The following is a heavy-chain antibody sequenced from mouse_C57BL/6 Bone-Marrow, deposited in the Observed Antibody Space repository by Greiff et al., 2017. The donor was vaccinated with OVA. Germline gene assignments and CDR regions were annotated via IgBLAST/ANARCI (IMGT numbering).Heavy chain of an antibody. J-gene: IGHJ4*01. CDR1: GFSLTSYG. Sequence: VQRVESGPGLVQPSQSLSITCTVSGFSLTSYGVHWVRQSPGKGLEWLGVIWRGGSTDYNAAFMSRLSITKDNSKSQVFFKMNSLQADDTAIYYCAKRDGNYYAMDYWGQGTSVTVSS. CDR2: IWRGGST. D-gene: IGHD2-1*01. CDR3: AKRDGNYYAMDY. V-gene: IGHV2-5*01.